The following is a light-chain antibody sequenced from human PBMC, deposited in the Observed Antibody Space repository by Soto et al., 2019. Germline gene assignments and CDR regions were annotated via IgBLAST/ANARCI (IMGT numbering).Light chain of an antibody. CDR3: AAWDDSLSGLV. J-gene: IGLJ2*01. CDR2: RNN. Sequence: QSVLTQPPSASGTPGQRVTISCSGSSSNIGSNYVYWYQQLPGTAPKLLIYRNNQRPSGVTDRFSGSKSGTSASLAISGLRSEYEADYYCAAWDDSLSGLVFGGGTTLPVL. V-gene: IGLV1-47*01. CDR1: SSNIGSNY.